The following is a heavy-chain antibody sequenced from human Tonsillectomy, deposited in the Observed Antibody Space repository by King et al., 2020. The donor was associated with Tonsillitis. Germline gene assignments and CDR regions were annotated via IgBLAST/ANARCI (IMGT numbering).Heavy chain of an antibody. CDR2: MMTYNEKT. CDR1: GYTFGNYG. V-gene: IGHV1-18*04. CDR3: ARDDTKELLTAAFDF. Sequence: VQLVQSGAEVKKPGASVRVSCKASGYTFGNYGISWVRQAPGQGLEWMGRMMTYNEKTIYTQKFQGRVTMTTDTTTRTAYMELRELRYDDTALYYCARDDTKELLTAAFDFWGQGTVVTVSS. J-gene: IGHJ3*01. D-gene: IGHD1-14*01.